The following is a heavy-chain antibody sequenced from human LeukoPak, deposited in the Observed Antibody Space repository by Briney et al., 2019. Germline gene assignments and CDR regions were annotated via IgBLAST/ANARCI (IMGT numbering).Heavy chain of an antibody. D-gene: IGHD3/OR15-3a*01. CDR2: ISAYNGNT. J-gene: IGHJ6*03. V-gene: IGHV1-18*01. CDR1: DYTFTSYG. Sequence: ASVKVSCKASDYTFTSYGISWVRQAPGQGLEWMGWISAYNGNTNYAQKLQGRVTMTRDTSTSTVYMELSSLRSEDTAVYYCARGLEDYYYYMDVWGKGTTVTVSS. CDR3: ARGLEDYYYYMDV.